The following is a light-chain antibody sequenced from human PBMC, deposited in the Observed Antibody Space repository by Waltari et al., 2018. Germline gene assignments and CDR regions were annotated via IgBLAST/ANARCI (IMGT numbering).Light chain of an antibody. CDR2: AAS. V-gene: IGKV1-39*01. Sequence: DIQMTQSPSSLSASAGDRVTITCRASQSISSYLNWYQQKPGKAPKRLIYAASSLQSGVPSRFSGSGSGADCTRTISSLQPEDFATYYCQQSYSTPRTCGQGTTVEIK. J-gene: IGKJ1*01. CDR1: QSISSY. CDR3: QQSYSTPRT.